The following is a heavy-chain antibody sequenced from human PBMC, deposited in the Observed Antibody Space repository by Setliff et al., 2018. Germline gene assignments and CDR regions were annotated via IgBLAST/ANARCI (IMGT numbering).Heavy chain of an antibody. D-gene: IGHD6-19*01. CDR3: ARAVRIAVAGPSDPFDY. V-gene: IGHV4-34*01. CDR1: GGSFSGYY. J-gene: IGHJ4*02. Sequence: SETLSLTCAVYGGSFSGYYWSWIRQPPGKGLEWIGEINHSGSTNYNPSLKSRVTISVDTSKNQFSLKLSSVTAADTAVYYCARAVRIAVAGPSDPFDYWGQGTLVTV. CDR2: INHSGST.